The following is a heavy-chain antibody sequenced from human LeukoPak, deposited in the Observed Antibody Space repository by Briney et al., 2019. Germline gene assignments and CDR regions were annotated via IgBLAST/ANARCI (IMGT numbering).Heavy chain of an antibody. V-gene: IGHV4-39*07. J-gene: IGHJ5*02. D-gene: IGHD2-2*01. CDR1: GGSISSSSYY. Sequence: KTSETLSLTCTVSGGSISSSSYYWGWIRQPPGKGLEWIGSIYYSGSTYYNPSLKSRVTISVDTSKNQFSLKLSSVTAADTAVYYCARGHLYCSSTSCSKVSGWFDPWGQGTLVTVSS. CDR3: ARGHLYCSSTSCSKVSGWFDP. CDR2: IYYSGST.